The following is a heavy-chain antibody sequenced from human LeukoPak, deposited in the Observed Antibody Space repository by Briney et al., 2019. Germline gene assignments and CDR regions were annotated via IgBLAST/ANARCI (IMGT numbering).Heavy chain of an antibody. CDR2: ISAYNGNT. CDR1: GYTFTSYG. V-gene: IGHV1-18*01. J-gene: IGHJ6*02. CDR3: ARDQYSSSWYGSEYYGMDV. D-gene: IGHD6-13*01. Sequence: ASVKVSCKASGYTFTSYGISWVRQAPGQGLGWMGWISAYNGNTNYAQKLQGRVTMTTDTSTSTAYMELRSLRSDDTAVYYCARDQYSSSWYGSEYYGMDVWGQGTTVTVSS.